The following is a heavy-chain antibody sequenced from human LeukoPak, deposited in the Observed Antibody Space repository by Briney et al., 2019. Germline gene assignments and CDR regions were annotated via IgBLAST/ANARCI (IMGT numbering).Heavy chain of an antibody. J-gene: IGHJ5*02. CDR1: GGSISSSSYY. CDR2: IYYSGST. Sequence: SETLSLTCTVSGGSISSSSYYWGWIRQPPGKGLEWIGSIYYSGSTYYNPSLKSRVTISVDTSKNQFSLKLSSVTAADTAVYYCASRIFYSGSPGDNWFDPWGQGTLVTVSS. CDR3: ASRIFYSGSPGDNWFDP. V-gene: IGHV4-39*07. D-gene: IGHD1-26*01.